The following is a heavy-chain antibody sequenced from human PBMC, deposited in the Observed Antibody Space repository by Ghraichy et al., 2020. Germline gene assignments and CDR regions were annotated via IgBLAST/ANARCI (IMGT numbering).Heavy chain of an antibody. Sequence: GESLNISCAASGFTFSHYSMNWFRQAPGKGLEWVSYIRSSGAIYYADPVKGRFFISRDDAQSSLYLQMNSLRDEDTAVYYCARDLSYGLAYWRQGTLVTVSS. V-gene: IGHV3-48*02. J-gene: IGHJ4*02. CDR2: IRSSGAI. D-gene: IGHD4-17*01. CDR1: GFTFSHYS. CDR3: ARDLSYGLAY.